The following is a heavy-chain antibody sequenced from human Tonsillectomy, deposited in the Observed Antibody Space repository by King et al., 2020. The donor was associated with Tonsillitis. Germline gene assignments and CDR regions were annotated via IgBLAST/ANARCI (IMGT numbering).Heavy chain of an antibody. J-gene: IGHJ4*02. Sequence: QVQLQESGPGLVKPSETLSLTCTVSGGSISSYYWSWIRQPPGKGLELIGYIYNSGSTNYHPTLKSRVNISVNTSKNQFYLKLSSVNAADTAVSYCARGSIVGAVPFDYWGQGTLVTVSS. D-gene: IGHD1-26*01. CDR3: ARGSIVGAVPFDY. V-gene: IGHV4-59*01. CDR1: GGSISSYY. CDR2: IYNSGST.